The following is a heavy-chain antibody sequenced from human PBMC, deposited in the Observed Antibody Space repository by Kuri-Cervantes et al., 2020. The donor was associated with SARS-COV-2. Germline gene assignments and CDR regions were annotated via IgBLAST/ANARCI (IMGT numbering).Heavy chain of an antibody. CDR2: IYPGDSET. Sequence: GESLKISCKGSGHSFTTYWIGWVRQMPGKGLEWLGIIYPGDSETRYSPSFQGQVTISADKSISTAYLQWSSLKASDTAMYYCASSPMVRGVTRNYYYYGMDVWGQGTTVTVSS. D-gene: IGHD3-10*01. J-gene: IGHJ6*02. CDR1: GHSFTTYW. V-gene: IGHV5-51*01. CDR3: ASSPMVRGVTRNYYYYGMDV.